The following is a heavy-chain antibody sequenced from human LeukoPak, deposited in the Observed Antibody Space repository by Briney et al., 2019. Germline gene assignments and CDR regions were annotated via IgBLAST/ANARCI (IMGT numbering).Heavy chain of an antibody. J-gene: IGHJ4*02. V-gene: IGHV4-39*07. CDR1: GGSISSSSYY. CDR2: INHSGST. CDR3: AREVSGYDW. Sequence: SETLSLTCTVSGGSISSSSYYWGWIRQPPGKGLEWIGEINHSGSTNYNPSLKSRVTISVDTSKNQFSLKLSSVTAADTAVYYCAREVSGYDWWGQGTLVTVSS. D-gene: IGHD5-12*01.